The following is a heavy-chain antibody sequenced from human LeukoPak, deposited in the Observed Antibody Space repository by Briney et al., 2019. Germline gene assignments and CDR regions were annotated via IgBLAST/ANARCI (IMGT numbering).Heavy chain of an antibody. CDR1: GHTFTGYY. CDR2: INPNSGGT. J-gene: IGHJ5*02. CDR3: ARAYSSGWFDP. Sequence: ASVKASCKASGHTFTGYYMHWVRQAPGQRLEWMGWINPNSGGTNYAQKFQGRVTMTRDTSISTAYMELSRLRSDDTAVYYCARAYSSGWFDPWGQGTLVTVSS. V-gene: IGHV1-2*02. D-gene: IGHD6-19*01.